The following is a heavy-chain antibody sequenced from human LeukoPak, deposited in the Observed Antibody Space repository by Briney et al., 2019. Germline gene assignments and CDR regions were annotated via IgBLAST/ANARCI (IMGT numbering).Heavy chain of an antibody. CDR3: ACGGSGGYLLDY. CDR2: IYTSGST. D-gene: IGHD3-10*01. V-gene: IGHV4-61*02. J-gene: IGHJ4*02. CDR1: GGSISSGSYY. Sequence: SETLSLTCTVSGGSISSGSYYWSWIRQPAGKGLEWIGRIYTSGSTNYNPSLKSRVTISVDTSKNQFSLKLSSVTAADTAVYYCACGGSGGYLLDYWGQGTLVTVSS.